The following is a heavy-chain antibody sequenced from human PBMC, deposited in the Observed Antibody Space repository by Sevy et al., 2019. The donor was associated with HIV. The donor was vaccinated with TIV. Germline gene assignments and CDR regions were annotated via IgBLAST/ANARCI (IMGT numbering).Heavy chain of an antibody. CDR3: ARSPPVVVVPGAPSWFDP. V-gene: IGHV4-34*01. D-gene: IGHD2-2*01. CDR1: GGSFSGYY. J-gene: IGHJ5*02. Sequence: SETLSLTCAVHGGSFSGYYWSWIRQPPGKGLEWIGEINDSGITNYNPSLKSRVTIAVDTSKKQFSLRLSSVTAAETAVYYCARSPPVVVVPGAPSWFDPWGQGTLVTVSS. CDR2: INDSGIT.